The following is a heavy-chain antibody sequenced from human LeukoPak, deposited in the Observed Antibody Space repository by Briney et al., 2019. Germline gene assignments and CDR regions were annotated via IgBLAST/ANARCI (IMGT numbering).Heavy chain of an antibody. CDR2: MNPNSGNT. CDR3: ARRGRAARGFDP. Sequence: ASVKVSCKASGYTFTSYDINWVRQATGQGLEWMGWMNPNSGNTGYAQKFQGRVTITRNTSMSTAYMELSSLRSEDTAVYYCARRGRAARGFDPWGQGTLVTVSS. CDR1: GYTFTSYD. J-gene: IGHJ5*02. V-gene: IGHV1-8*03. D-gene: IGHD6-6*01.